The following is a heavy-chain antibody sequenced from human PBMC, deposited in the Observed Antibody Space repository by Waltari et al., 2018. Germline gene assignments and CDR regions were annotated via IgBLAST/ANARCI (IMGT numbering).Heavy chain of an antibody. Sequence: QVQLVQSGAEVKKPGASVKVSCKASGYTFTGYYMHWVRQAPGQGLEWMGRINPNSGGTNYAQKFQGRVTMTRDTSISTAYMELSRLRSDDTAVYYCASAVGPYGSGSYFPFDYWGQGTLVTVSS. CDR3: ASAVGPYGSGSYFPFDY. D-gene: IGHD3-10*01. CDR2: INPNSGGT. J-gene: IGHJ4*02. CDR1: GYTFTGYY. V-gene: IGHV1-2*06.